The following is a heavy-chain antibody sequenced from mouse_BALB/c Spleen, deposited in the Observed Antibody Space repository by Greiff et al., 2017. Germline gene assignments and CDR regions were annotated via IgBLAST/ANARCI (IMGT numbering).Heavy chain of an antibody. J-gene: IGHJ2*01. CDR1: GFTFSSYG. D-gene: IGHD1-1*01. CDR3: ARAGEILRYYFDY. V-gene: IGHV5-6-3*01. CDR2: INSNGGST. Sequence: EVKLVESGGGLVQPGGSLKLSCAASGFTFSSYGMSWVRQTPDKRLELVATINSNGGSTYYPDSVKGRFTISRDNAKNTLYLQMSSLKSEDTAMYYCARAGEILRYYFDYWGQGTTLTVSS.